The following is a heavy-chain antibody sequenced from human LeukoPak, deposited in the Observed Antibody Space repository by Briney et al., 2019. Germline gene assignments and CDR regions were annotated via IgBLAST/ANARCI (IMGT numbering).Heavy chain of an antibody. Sequence: GGSLRLSRAASGFIFSTYNMNWVRPAPGKGLEWVSSISTGSNHIFYADSVKGRFTISRENAKNSLYLQMNSLRAEDTAVYYCARRDSGGYCFDYWGQGTLVTVSS. J-gene: IGHJ4*02. CDR3: ARRDSGGYCFDY. CDR1: GFIFSTYN. D-gene: IGHD3-22*01. CDR2: ISTGSNHI. V-gene: IGHV3-21*06.